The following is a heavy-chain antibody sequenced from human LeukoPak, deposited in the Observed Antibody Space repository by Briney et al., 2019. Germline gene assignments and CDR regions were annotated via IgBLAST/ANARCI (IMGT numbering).Heavy chain of an antibody. V-gene: IGHV4-34*01. J-gene: IGHJ4*02. Sequence: SETLSLTCAVYGESFSGYYWTWIRQPPGKGLEWIADVNHSGSTNYNPSLKSRVIISVDTSKNQFSLKLTSVTDADTAVYYCARAREGATIDYWGQGTLVTVSS. CDR3: ARAREGATIDY. CDR1: GESFSGYY. D-gene: IGHD1-26*01. CDR2: VNHSGST.